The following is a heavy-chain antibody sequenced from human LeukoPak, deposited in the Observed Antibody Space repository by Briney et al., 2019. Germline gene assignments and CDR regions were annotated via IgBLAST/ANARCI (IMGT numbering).Heavy chain of an antibody. CDR1: GFTVSSNY. CDR3: AVPSCGSGWHPMRY. D-gene: IGHD6-19*01. J-gene: IGHJ4*02. CDR2: IYSGGST. Sequence: GGSLSLSCAASGFTVSSNYMSWVRQAPGKGLEWVSIIYSGGSTDYADSVKHRFTISRDNSKNTLYLQMNSLRAEDTAVYYCAVPSCGSGWHPMRYWGQGTLVTVSS. V-gene: IGHV3-66*01.